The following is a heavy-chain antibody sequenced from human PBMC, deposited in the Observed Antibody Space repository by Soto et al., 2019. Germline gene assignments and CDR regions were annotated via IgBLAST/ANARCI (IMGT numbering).Heavy chain of an antibody. CDR1: AGSISSYY. Sequence: SETLSLTGTVSAGSISSYYWSWIRHPPGKGLEWIGYIYYSGSTNYNPSLKSRVTISVDTSKNQFSLKLSSVTAADTAVYYCARGGYHDSSGYYDYWGQGSLVTVSS. CDR3: ARGGYHDSSGYYDY. D-gene: IGHD3-22*01. V-gene: IGHV4-59*01. J-gene: IGHJ4*02. CDR2: IYYSGST.